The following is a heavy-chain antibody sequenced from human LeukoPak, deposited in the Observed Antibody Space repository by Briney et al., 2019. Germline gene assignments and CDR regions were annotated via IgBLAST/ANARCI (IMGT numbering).Heavy chain of an antibody. CDR2: INHSGST. J-gene: IGHJ2*01. D-gene: IGHD3-3*01. CDR3: ARKGDFWSGYRSYWYFDL. CDR1: GGSFSGYY. V-gene: IGHV4-34*01. Sequence: SETLSLTCAVYGGSFSGYYWSWIRQPPGKGLEWIGEINHSGSTNYNPSLKSRVTISVDTSKNQFSLKLSSVPAADTAVYYWARKGDFWSGYRSYWYFDLWGRGTLVTVSS.